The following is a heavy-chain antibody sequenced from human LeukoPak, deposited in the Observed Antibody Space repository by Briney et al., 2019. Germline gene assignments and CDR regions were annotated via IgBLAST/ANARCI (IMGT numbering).Heavy chain of an antibody. V-gene: IGHV3-23*01. D-gene: IGHD3-10*01. J-gene: IGHJ4*02. CDR2: IRGSGGST. CDR3: AKVGNTYYYGSGSQGDFDY. Sequence: GGSLRLSCAAPGFTFSSYAMSWVREAPGKGLEWVSAIRGSGGSTYYTDSVKCRFTISRDNSKNTLYLQMNSLRAEDTAVYYCAKVGNTYYYGSGSQGDFDYWGQGSLVTVSS. CDR1: GFTFSSYA.